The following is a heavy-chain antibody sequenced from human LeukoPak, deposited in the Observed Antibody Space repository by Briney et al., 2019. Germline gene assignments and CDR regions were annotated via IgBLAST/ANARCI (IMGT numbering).Heavy chain of an antibody. D-gene: IGHD6-19*01. J-gene: IGHJ4*02. CDR1: GFTCSSYG. Sequence: GGSLRLSCAASGFTCSSYGMHWVRQAPGKGLEWVAFIWDEGSNIYYGDSVKGRFTISRDNSKNTLYLQMNGLRAEDTAVYYCAKVGSGWYDIDYWGQGTLVTVSS. CDR2: IWDEGSNI. V-gene: IGHV3-30*02. CDR3: AKVGSGWYDIDY.